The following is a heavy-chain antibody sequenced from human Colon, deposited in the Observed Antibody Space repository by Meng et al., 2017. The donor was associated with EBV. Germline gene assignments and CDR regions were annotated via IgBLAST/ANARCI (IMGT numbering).Heavy chain of an antibody. CDR3: VRDTRRGGGWFDP. D-gene: IGHD3-10*01. CDR2: IYHGVNI. J-gene: IGHJ5*02. Sequence: HLPESGSGLVMHPQTMSIPCAASGDSITSGYYSWTWSRQPPGKGLEWIGIIYHGVNIYYTPSLRSRITISVDKSRNQFSLKLTSVSAADTAVYYCVRDTRRGGGWFDPWGQGTLVTVSS. V-gene: IGHV4-30-2*01. CDR1: GDSITSGYYS.